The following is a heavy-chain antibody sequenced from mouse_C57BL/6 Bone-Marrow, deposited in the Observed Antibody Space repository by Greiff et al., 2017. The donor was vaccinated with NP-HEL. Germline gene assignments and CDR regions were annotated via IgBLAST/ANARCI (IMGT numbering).Heavy chain of an antibody. CDR1: GYTFTSYG. CDR3: ARSRLLRDFDY. D-gene: IGHD1-1*01. CDR2: IYPRSGNT. J-gene: IGHJ2*01. V-gene: IGHV1-81*01. Sequence: VQLQQSGAELARPGASVKLSCKASGYTFTSYGISWVKQRTGQGLEWIGEIYPRSGNTYYNEKFKGKATLTADKSSSTAYMELRRLTSEDSAVYFCARSRLLRDFDYWGQGTTLTVSS.